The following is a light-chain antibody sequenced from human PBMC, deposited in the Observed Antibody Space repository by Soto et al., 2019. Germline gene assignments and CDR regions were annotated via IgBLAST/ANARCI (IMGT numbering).Light chain of an antibody. V-gene: IGKV2D-29*01. CDR3: MQSIQLPHT. CDR2: EAS. J-gene: IGKJ2*01. Sequence: DMVMAQTPLSLSVTPGQPASISCKSSQSLLHSEGRTYLFWYLQKPGQHPQLLIYEASNRFAGVTGRFSGSGCKTDFTLKISRVEAEDVGVYYCMQSIQLPHTCGQGTNLEIK. CDR1: QSLLHSEGRTY.